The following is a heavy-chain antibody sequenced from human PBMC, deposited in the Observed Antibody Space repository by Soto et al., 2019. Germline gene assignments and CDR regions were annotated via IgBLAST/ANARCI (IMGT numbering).Heavy chain of an antibody. J-gene: IGHJ4*02. CDR3: ACSRSVYDMYYFEY. Sequence: QVQLVESGGGLVKPGGSLRLSCAASGFTFSDYYMSWIRQAPGKGLEWVSYISSSSSYTNYADSVKGRFTISRDNAKNSLYMQMNILSAEDLSLYYYACSRSVYDMYYFEYGGQGNLVPPSS. D-gene: IGHD2-8*01. V-gene: IGHV3-11*06. CDR1: GFTFSDYY. CDR2: ISSSSSYT.